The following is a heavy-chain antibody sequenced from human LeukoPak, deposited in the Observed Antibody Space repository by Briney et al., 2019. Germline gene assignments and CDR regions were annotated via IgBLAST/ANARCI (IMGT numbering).Heavy chain of an antibody. CDR1: GGSISSYY. D-gene: IGHD3-3*01. Sequence: SETLTLTCTVSGGSISSYYWSWIRQPPGKRLEWIGHIYYSGSTNYNPSLKSRVTISVDTSKNQFSLKLSSVTAADTAVYYCASRSSIWSGYQDTLYYFDSWGQGTLVTVSS. J-gene: IGHJ4*02. CDR2: IYYSGST. CDR3: ASRSSIWSGYQDTLYYFDS. V-gene: IGHV4-59*01.